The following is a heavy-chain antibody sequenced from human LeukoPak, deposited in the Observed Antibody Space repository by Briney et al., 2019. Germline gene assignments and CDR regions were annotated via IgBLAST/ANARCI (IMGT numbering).Heavy chain of an antibody. CDR2: IYTSGST. CDR1: GVSISSYY. Sequence: SETLSLTCTVSGVSISSYYWSWIRQPAGKGLEWIGRIYTSGSTNYNPSLKSRVTISVDTSKNQFSLKLSSVTAADTAVYYCARGAVVVPAAYYYYYYYMDVWGKGTTVTVSS. V-gene: IGHV4-4*07. J-gene: IGHJ6*03. D-gene: IGHD2-2*01. CDR3: ARGAVVVPAAYYYYYYYMDV.